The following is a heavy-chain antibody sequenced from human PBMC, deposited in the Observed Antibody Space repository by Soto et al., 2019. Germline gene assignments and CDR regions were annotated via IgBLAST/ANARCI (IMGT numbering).Heavy chain of an antibody. J-gene: IGHJ4*02. CDR3: ASSRSGSYYLFDY. CDR2: IIPIFGTA. Sequence: SVKVSCKASGYTFTGYYMHWVRQAPGQGLEWMGGIIPIFGTANYAQKFQGRVTITADESTSTAYMELSSLRSEDTAVYYCASSRSGSYYLFDYWGQGTLVTVSS. D-gene: IGHD3-10*01. V-gene: IGHV1-69*13. CDR1: GYTFTGYY.